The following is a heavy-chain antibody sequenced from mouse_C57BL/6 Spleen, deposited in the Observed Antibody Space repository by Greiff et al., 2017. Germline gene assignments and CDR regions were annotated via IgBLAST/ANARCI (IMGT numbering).Heavy chain of an antibody. CDR2: IDPSDSET. CDR1: GYTFTSYW. V-gene: IGHV1-52*01. J-gene: IGHJ2*01. CDR3: ARWGDSSGFDY. Sequence: QVQLQQPGAELVRPGSSVKLSCKASGYTFTSYWMHWVKQRPIQGLEWIGNIDPSDSETHYNQKFKDKATLTVDKSSSTAYMQLSSLTAEDSAVCYCARWGDSSGFDYWGQGTTLTVSS. D-gene: IGHD3-2*02.